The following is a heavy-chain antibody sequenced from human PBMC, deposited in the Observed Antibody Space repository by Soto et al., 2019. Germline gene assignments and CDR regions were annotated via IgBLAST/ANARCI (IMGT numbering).Heavy chain of an antibody. CDR2: ISEYGDS. CDR1: GYIVTSFG. J-gene: IGHJ3*01. CDR3: ARGGGAYDV. Sequence: QVQLVQSGAEVKKPGATVKVSCKASGYIVTSFGINWVRQAPGQGFEWMGCISEYGDSNYSEKLQDRVSLTTDTYTNTAYMELRSLGSDDTGVYYCARGGGAYDVWGQGTKITVSS. V-gene: IGHV1-18*01.